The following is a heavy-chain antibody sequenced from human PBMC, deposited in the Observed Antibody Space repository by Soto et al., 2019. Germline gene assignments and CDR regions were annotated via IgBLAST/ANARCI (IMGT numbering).Heavy chain of an antibody. J-gene: IGHJ5*02. CDR2: INHSGST. CDR1: GGSFSGYY. V-gene: IGHV4-34*01. Sequence: QVQLQQWGAGLLKPSETLSLTCAVYGGSFSGYYWSWIRQPPVKGLEWIGEINHSGSTNYNPSLKSRVTISVDTSKNQFSLKLSSVTAADTAVYYCARAIAVAGSRFDPWGQGTLVTVSS. CDR3: ARAIAVAGSRFDP. D-gene: IGHD6-19*01.